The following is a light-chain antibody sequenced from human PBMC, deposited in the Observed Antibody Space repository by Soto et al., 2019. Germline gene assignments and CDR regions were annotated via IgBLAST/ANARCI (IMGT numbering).Light chain of an antibody. V-gene: IGKV3-20*01. CDR1: QSVSRSS. J-gene: IGKJ1*01. Sequence: EVVLTQSPGTLSLSPGERATLSCRTSQSVSRSSLAWYQQKPGQAPRLLIFNASSRTFGTPDRFSGSGTGTDFTLTISGLQPEDSAIYYCQQYSSSPVTFGQGTKVEIK. CDR3: QQYSSSPVT. CDR2: NAS.